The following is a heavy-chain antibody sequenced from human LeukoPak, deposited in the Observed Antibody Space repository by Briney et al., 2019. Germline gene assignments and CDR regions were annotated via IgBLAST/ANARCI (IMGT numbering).Heavy chain of an antibody. CDR1: GYTFTSYD. J-gene: IGHJ5*02. D-gene: IGHD6-19*01. CDR3: AKGRQWLVRGGNWFDP. Sequence: APVKVSCKASGYTFTSYDINWVRQATGQGLEWMGWMNPNSGNTGYAQKFQGRVTITRNTSISTAYMELSSLRSEDTAVYYCAKGRQWLVRGGNWFDPWGQGTLVTVSS. CDR2: MNPNSGNT. V-gene: IGHV1-8*03.